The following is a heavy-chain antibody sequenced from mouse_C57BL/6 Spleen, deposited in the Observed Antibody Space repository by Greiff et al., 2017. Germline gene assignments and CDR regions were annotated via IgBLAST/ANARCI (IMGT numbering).Heavy chain of an antibody. D-gene: IGHD2-1*01. CDR3: TRYYFGLYAMDY. CDR1: GYTFTDYE. J-gene: IGHJ4*01. CDR2: IDPETGGT. Sequence: LQESGAELVRPGASVTLSCKASGYTFTDYEMHWVKQTPVHGLEWIGAIDPETGGTAYNQKFKGKAILTADKSSSTAYMELRSLTSEDSAVYYCTRYYFGLYAMDYWGQGTSVTVSS. V-gene: IGHV1-15*01.